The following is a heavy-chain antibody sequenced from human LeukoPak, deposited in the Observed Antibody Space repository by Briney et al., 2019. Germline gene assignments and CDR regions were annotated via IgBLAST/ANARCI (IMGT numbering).Heavy chain of an antibody. V-gene: IGHV4-34*01. CDR1: GGSFSGYY. CDR3: ARQRGVIVVVPAALKTYSRWFDP. D-gene: IGHD2-2*01. J-gene: IGHJ5*02. Sequence: SETLSLTCAVYGGSFSGYYWSWIRQPPGKGLEWIGEINHSGSTNYNPSLKSRVTISVDTSKNQFSLKLSSVTAADTAVHYCARQRGVIVVVPAALKTYSRWFDPWGQGTLVTVSS. CDR2: INHSGST.